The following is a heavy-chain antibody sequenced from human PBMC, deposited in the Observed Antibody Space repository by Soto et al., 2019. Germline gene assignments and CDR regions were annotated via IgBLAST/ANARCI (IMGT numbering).Heavy chain of an antibody. D-gene: IGHD5-18*01. CDR1: GYTFTSYD. J-gene: IGHJ6*02. CDR2: MNPNSGNT. V-gene: IGHV1-8*01. Sequence: ASVKFSCKASGYTFTSYDINWVRQATGQGLEWMGWMNPNSGNTGYAQKFQGRVTMTRNTSISTAYMELSSLRSEDTAVYYCARGYSYGYFNYYYYGMDVWGQGTTVTVSS. CDR3: ARGYSYGYFNYYYYGMDV.